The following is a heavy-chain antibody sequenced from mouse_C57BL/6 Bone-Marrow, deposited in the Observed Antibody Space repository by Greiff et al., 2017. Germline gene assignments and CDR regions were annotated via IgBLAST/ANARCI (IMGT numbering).Heavy chain of an antibody. V-gene: IGHV5-4*01. J-gene: IGHJ2*01. CDR1: GFTFSSYA. CDR2: ISDGGSYT. Sequence: EVKLQESGGGLVKPGGSLKLSCAASGFTFSSYAMSWVRQTPEKRLEWVATISDGGSYTYYPDNVKGRFTISRDNAKNNLYLQMSHLKSEDTAMYYCARDELGAGYFDYWGQGTTLTVSS. D-gene: IGHD4-1*01. CDR3: ARDELGAGYFDY.